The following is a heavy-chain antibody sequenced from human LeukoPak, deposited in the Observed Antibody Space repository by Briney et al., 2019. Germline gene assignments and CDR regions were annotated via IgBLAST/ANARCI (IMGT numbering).Heavy chain of an antibody. CDR3: ARPLVVVTASCDY. J-gene: IGHJ4*02. V-gene: IGHV3-21*03. Sequence: GGSRTLSCAVSRLTFSSYSMNCVRQAPGKGLGWDSSISSSSSYIYYADSVKGRFTISRDNAKNSLYLQMNSLRAEDTAVYYCARPLVVVTASCDYWGQGTLVTVSS. D-gene: IGHD2-21*02. CDR1: RLTFSSYS. CDR2: ISSSSSYI.